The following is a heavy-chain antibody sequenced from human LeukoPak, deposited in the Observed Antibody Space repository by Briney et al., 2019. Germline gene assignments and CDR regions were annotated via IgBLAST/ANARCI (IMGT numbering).Heavy chain of an antibody. Sequence: PGGSLRLSCAASGFTFDEYAIHWVRQAPGKGLEWVSLISEDGSRTYYADSVKGRFTIPRDNSENSLYLQMNSLRTEDTAFYYCAKDLTQLYLAFDYWGQGTLVTVSS. CDR1: GFTFDEYA. CDR2: ISEDGSRT. V-gene: IGHV3-43*02. D-gene: IGHD5-18*01. CDR3: AKDLTQLYLAFDY. J-gene: IGHJ4*02.